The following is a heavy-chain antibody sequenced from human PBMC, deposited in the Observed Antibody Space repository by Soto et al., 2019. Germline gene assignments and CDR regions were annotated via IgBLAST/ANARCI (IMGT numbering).Heavy chain of an antibody. Sequence: QVQLVESGGGLGKPGGSLRLSCAASGFTFSDYYMSWIRQAPGKGLECVSYITRSRSNFTNYADSVKGRFTISRDNAKNSVYLQMDSLRVEDTAVYYCVRDRGYSGFFYWGQGVLVTVSA. V-gene: IGHV3-11*06. CDR2: ITRSRSNFT. J-gene: IGHJ4*02. D-gene: IGHD5-12*01. CDR1: GFTFSDYY. CDR3: VRDRGYSGFFY.